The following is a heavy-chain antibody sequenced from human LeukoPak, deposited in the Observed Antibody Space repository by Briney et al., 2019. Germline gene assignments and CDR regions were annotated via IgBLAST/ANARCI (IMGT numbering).Heavy chain of an antibody. CDR1: GGSFNGYY. D-gene: IGHD6-6*01. J-gene: IGHJ4*02. V-gene: IGHV4-34*01. Sequence: SETLSLTCAVHGGSFNGYYWSWIRQPPGKGLEWIGEINHSGSTNYNPSLKSRATISVDTSKNEFSLKLSSVTAADTAVYYCARGVAARYGYFDYWGQGTLVNVSS. CDR2: INHSGST. CDR3: ARGVAARYGYFDY.